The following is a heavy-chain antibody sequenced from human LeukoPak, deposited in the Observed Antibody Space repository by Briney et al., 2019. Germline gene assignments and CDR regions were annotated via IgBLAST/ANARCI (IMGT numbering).Heavy chain of an antibody. J-gene: IGHJ4*02. CDR3: AREESRSSSHFFDY. CDR2: INPNSGGT. Sequence: ASVKVSCKVSGYTLTELSMHWVRQAPGQGLEWMGWINPNSGGTNYAQKFQGRVTMTRDTSISTAYMELSRLRSDDTAVYYCAREESRSSSHFFDYWGQGTLVTVSS. V-gene: IGHV1-2*02. D-gene: IGHD6-6*01. CDR1: GYTLTELS.